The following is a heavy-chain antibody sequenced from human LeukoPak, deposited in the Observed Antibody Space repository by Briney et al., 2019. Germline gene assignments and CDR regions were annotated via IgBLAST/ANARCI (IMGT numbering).Heavy chain of an antibody. CDR3: ARDSLPKYSSGWYEGYYYYYYGMDV. D-gene: IGHD6-19*01. CDR2: IYYSGST. Sequence: PSETLSLTCTVSGGSISSGGYYWSWTRQHPGKGLEWIGYIYYSGSTYYNPSLKSRVTISVDTSKNQFSLKLSSVTAADTAVYYCARDSLPKYSSGWYEGYYYYYYGMDVWGQGTTVTVSS. CDR1: GGSISSGGYY. V-gene: IGHV4-31*03. J-gene: IGHJ6*02.